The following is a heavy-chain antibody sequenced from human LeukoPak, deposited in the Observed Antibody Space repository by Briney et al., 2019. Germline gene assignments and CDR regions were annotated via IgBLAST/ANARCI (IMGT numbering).Heavy chain of an antibody. D-gene: IGHD3-3*01. Sequence: GGSLRLSCAASGFTFSSYAMHWVRQAPGKGLEWVAVISYDGSNKYYADSVKGQFTISRDNSKNTMYLEMKSLRAEDTAIYYCAKEVEPLWSGYTWFDPWGQGTLVTVSS. CDR2: ISYDGSNK. V-gene: IGHV3-30-3*01. CDR3: AKEVEPLWSGYTWFDP. J-gene: IGHJ5*02. CDR1: GFTFSSYA.